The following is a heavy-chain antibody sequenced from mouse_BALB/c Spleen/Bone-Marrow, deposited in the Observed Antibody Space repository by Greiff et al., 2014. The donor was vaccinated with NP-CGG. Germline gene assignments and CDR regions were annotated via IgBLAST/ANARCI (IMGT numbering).Heavy chain of an antibody. D-gene: IGHD2-1*01. CDR1: GFNIKDTY. V-gene: IGHV14-3*02. J-gene: IGHJ1*01. CDR2: IDPANGNT. Sequence: VHVKQSGAELVKPGASVKLSCTASGFNIKDTYMNWVKQRPEQGLEWIGRIDPANGNTKYDPKFQGEATITADTSSNTAYLQLSSLTSEDTAVYYCAREYYGNYAWYFDVWGAGTTVTVSS. CDR3: AREYYGNYAWYFDV.